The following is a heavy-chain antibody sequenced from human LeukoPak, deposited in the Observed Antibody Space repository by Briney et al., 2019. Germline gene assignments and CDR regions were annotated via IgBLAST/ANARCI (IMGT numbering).Heavy chain of an antibody. D-gene: IGHD3-10*01. CDR2: VYTSGST. V-gene: IGHV4-61*02. CDR3: ARVWLHRGHWFDS. CDR1: GDSIISGSYY. Sequence: SETLSLTCTVSGDSIISGSYYWTWIRQPAGKTLEWIGRVYTSGSTNYNPSVESRATISIDTADNQFSLRLSSVTAADTAIYYCARVWLHRGHWFDSWGQGTLVTVSS. J-gene: IGHJ5*01.